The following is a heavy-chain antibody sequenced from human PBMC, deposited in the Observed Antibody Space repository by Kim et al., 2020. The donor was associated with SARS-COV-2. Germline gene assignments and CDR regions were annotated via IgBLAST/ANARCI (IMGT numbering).Heavy chain of an antibody. V-gene: IGHV3-30-3*01. D-gene: IGHD6-19*01. CDR1: GFTFSSYA. CDR3: ARSIAVAGYDAFDI. J-gene: IGHJ3*02. Sequence: GGSLRLSCAASGFTFSSYAMHWVRQAPGKGLEWVAVISYDGSNKYYADSVKGRFTISRDNSKNTLYLQMNSLRAEDTAVYYCARSIAVAGYDAFDIWGQGTMVTVSS. CDR2: ISYDGSNK.